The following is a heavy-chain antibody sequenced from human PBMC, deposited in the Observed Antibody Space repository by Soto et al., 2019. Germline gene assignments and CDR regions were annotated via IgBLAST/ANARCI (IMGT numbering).Heavy chain of an antibody. CDR3: AKEGYGDYVLWYFDL. D-gene: IGHD4-17*01. Sequence: EVQLLESGGGLVQPGGSLRLSCAASGFTFSSYAMSWVRQAPGKGLEWVSAISGGGGSTYYADSVKGRFTITRANSKNSLYLQMNRLRAEDTVLYYCAKEGYGDYVLWYFDLWGRGTLVTVSA. CDR1: GFTFSSYA. V-gene: IGHV3-23*01. CDR2: ISGGGGST. J-gene: IGHJ2*01.